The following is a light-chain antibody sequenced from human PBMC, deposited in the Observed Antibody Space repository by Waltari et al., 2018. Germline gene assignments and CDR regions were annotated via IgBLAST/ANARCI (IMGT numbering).Light chain of an antibody. CDR1: SSDIGGYDH. J-gene: IGLJ3*02. CDR3: SSYVGNINLRV. CDR2: DVN. Sequence: QSALTQHPSASGAPGQSVSISCTGTSSDIGGYDHVSWFQHYPGKAPTLIIYDVNQWPSGVSGRFSGSKSGNRASLTVSGLQAEDEAVYFCSSYVGNINLRVFGGGTQLTVL. V-gene: IGLV2-8*01.